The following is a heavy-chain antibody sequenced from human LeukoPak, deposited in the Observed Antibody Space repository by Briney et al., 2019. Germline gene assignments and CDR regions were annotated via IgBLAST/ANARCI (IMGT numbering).Heavy chain of an antibody. J-gene: IGHJ4*02. Sequence: GRSLRLSCAASGFTFSSYGMHWVRQAPGKGLEWVAVIWYDGSNKYYADSVKGRFTISRDNSKNTLYLQMNSLRAEDTAVYYCARDIGIAVAGTGYWGQGTLVTVSS. CDR2: IWYDGSNK. CDR3: ARDIGIAVAGTGY. V-gene: IGHV3-33*01. D-gene: IGHD6-19*01. CDR1: GFTFSSYG.